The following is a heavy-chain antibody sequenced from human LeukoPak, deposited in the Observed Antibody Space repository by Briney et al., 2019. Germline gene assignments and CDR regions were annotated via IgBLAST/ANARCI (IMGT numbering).Heavy chain of an antibody. J-gene: IGHJ4*02. Sequence: GASVKVSCKASGYTFTNYGISWVRQAPGQGLEWMGWISTYNGNTNYAQKLQGRVTMTTDTSTSTAYMELRSLRSDDTAVYYCARWGTIVATKSPFDYWGQGTLVTVSS. CDR1: GYTFTNYG. V-gene: IGHV1-18*01. CDR3: ARWGTIVATKSPFDY. D-gene: IGHD5-12*01. CDR2: ISTYNGNT.